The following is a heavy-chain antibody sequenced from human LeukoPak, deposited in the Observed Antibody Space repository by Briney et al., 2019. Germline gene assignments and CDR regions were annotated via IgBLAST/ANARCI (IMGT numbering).Heavy chain of an antibody. Sequence: GGSLRLSCAASGFTFTSYAFTWGREAPGTGLKWVTVISHDDKNRYYADTVKGRFTISRDNSKNTVYLQMNSLRVEDTAVYFCVRDRDTSGWLYWGQGTLVTVSS. CDR3: VRDRDTSGWLY. CDR2: ISHDDKNR. CDR1: GFTFTSYA. J-gene: IGHJ4*02. V-gene: IGHV3-30*04. D-gene: IGHD6-19*01.